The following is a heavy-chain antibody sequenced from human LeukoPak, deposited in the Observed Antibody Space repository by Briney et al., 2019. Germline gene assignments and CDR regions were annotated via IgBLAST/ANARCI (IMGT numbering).Heavy chain of an antibody. Sequence: GGSLRLSCAASGFTVGSNYMSWVRQAPGKGLEWVSIIYRGGSTNYADSVKGRFTNSRDTSKNTLYLQMNSLRAEDTAVYYCARLSANSSAYFFDYWGQGTLVTVSS. CDR2: IYRGGST. CDR1: GFTVGSNY. CDR3: ARLSANSSAYFFDY. V-gene: IGHV3-66*04. J-gene: IGHJ4*02. D-gene: IGHD3-22*01.